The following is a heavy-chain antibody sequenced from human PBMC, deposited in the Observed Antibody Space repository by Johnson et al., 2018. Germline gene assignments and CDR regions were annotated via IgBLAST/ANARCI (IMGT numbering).Heavy chain of an antibody. CDR1: GYSFTSYW. CDR3: ARRAYCGTGAADAFEI. V-gene: IGHV5-51*01. CDR2: IYPGDSDT. J-gene: IGHJ3*02. D-gene: IGHD3-10*01. Sequence: EVQLVESGAEVKKPGESLKISCKGSGYSFTSYWIGWVRQMPGKGLEWMGIIYPGDSDTRYSPSFQGQVTISAAKSISTAYLQWSSLKASDGGMYYCARRAYCGTGAADAFEIWGQGTMVTVSS.